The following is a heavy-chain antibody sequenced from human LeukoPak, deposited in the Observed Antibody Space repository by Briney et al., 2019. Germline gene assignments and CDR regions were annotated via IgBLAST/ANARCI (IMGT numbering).Heavy chain of an antibody. D-gene: IGHD6-13*01. CDR3: ARGSSWSTFDY. CDR2: IYYTGRT. J-gene: IGHJ4*02. Sequence: SETLSLTCTVSGGSISSSTYYWGWIRQPPGKGLEWIGRIYYTGRTNYNPSLKSRVTISVDASKNQFSLKLSSVTAADTAVYYCARGSSWSTFDYWGQGTLVTVSS. V-gene: IGHV4-39*01. CDR1: GGSISSSTYY.